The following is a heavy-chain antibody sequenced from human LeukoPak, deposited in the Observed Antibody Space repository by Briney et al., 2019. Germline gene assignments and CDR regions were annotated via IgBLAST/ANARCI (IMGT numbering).Heavy chain of an antibody. CDR1: GVSINSGDYY. D-gene: IGHD4-17*01. CDR2: IYYSGST. J-gene: IGHJ4*02. Sequence: SETLSLTCTVSGVSINSGDYYWSWIRQPPGKGLEWIGYIYYSGSTYYNSSLKSRVTISVDTSKNQFSLKLSSVTAADTAVYYCAREGSDYPSYWGQGTLVTVSS. CDR3: AREGSDYPSY. V-gene: IGHV4-30-4*01.